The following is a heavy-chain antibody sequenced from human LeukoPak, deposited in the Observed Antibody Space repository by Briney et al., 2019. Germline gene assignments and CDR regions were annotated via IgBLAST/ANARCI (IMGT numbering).Heavy chain of an antibody. V-gene: IGHV4-34*01. CDR3: AGGRGSSSSMDV. D-gene: IGHD6-13*01. CDR1: VWSLLGYY. CDR2: INHSGST. J-gene: IGHJ6*03. Sequence: AETLSHTRAFYVWSLLGYYWSGIRQPPGKGLDWIGEINHSGSTNYNPSLKSRVTISVDTSKNQFSLKLSSVTAADTAVYYCAGGRGSSSSMDVWGKGTTVTVSS.